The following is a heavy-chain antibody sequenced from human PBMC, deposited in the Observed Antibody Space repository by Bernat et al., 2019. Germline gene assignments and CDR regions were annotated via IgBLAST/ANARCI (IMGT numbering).Heavy chain of an antibody. Sequence: QVQLVESGGGVVQPGRSLRLSCAASGFTFSSYAMHWVRQAPGKGLEWLAVISYDGSNKYYADSVKGRFTISRDNSKNTLYLQMNSLRAEDTAVYYCAREGYGDYRGDYWGQGTLVTISS. CDR1: GFTFSSYA. V-gene: IGHV3-30*01. J-gene: IGHJ4*02. CDR3: AREGYGDYRGDY. CDR2: ISYDGSNK. D-gene: IGHD4-17*01.